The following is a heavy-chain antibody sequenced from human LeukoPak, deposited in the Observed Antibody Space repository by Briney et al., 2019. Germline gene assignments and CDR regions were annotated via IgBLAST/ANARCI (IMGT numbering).Heavy chain of an antibody. CDR3: ARKGSWRAFDI. CDR2: INHSGST. CDR1: GGSFSGYY. D-gene: IGHD1-26*01. J-gene: IGHJ3*02. Sequence: SETLSLTCAVYGGSFSGYYWSWIRQPPGKGLEWIGEINHSGSTNYNPSLKSRVTISVDTSKNQFSLKLSSVIAADTAVFYCARKGSWRAFDIWGQGTMVTVSS. V-gene: IGHV4-34*01.